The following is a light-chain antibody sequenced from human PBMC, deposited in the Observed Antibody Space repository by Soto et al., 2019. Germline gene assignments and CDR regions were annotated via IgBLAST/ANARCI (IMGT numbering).Light chain of an antibody. V-gene: IGLV1-40*01. J-gene: IGLJ3*02. CDR3: QSYDSTLSGSG. CDR2: GNS. CDR1: SSNIGAGYD. Sequence: QSVLTQPPSVSGAPGQRVTISCTGSSSNIGAGYDVHWYQQLPGTAPKLLIYGNSNRPSGVPDRFSGSKSGTSASLAITGLQAEDEADYYCQSYDSTLSGSGFGGGNKVTVL.